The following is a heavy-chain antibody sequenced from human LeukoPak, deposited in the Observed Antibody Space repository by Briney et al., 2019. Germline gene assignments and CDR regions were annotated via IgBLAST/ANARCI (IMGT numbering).Heavy chain of an antibody. J-gene: IGHJ4*02. V-gene: IGHV3-9*01. CDR2: ISWNSDNI. CDR1: GFSFIDYA. CDR3: ARGGVYSTSAVDY. Sequence: GGSLRLSCAASGFSFIDYAMHWVRQAPGKGLEWVSGISWNSDNIGYADSVKGRFTISRYNAKSTLYLQMNSLRAEDTAVYYCARGGVYSTSAVDYWGQGTLVTVSS. D-gene: IGHD6-6*01.